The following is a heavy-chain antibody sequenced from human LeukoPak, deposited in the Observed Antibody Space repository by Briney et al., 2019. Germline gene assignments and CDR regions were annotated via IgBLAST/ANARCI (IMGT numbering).Heavy chain of an antibody. J-gene: IGHJ4*02. CDR2: IKHDESEK. V-gene: IGHV3-7*01. CDR1: GFSFNGDW. D-gene: IGHD3-16*01. CDR3: TRRLDD. Sequence: GGSLRLSCAASGFSFNGDWMDWVRQAPGKGLEWVANIKHDESEKNYLDSVKGRFTISRDNAQNSLYLQMNGLRVEDTAVYYCTRRLDDWGQGTLVTVSS.